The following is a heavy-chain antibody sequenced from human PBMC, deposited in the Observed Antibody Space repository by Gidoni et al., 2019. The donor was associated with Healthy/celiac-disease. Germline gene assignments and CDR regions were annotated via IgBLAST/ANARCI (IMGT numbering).Heavy chain of an antibody. V-gene: IGHV1-69*01. D-gene: IGHD3-22*01. Sequence: QVQLVQSGAEVKKPGSSVQVSCKASGCTFSSYAISWVRQAPGQGLEWMGVIIPIFGTANYAQKFQGRVTITADESTSTAYMELSSLRSEDTAVYYCARGLHYYDSSGYWSGFDYWGQGTLVTVSS. CDR1: GCTFSSYA. CDR3: ARGLHYYDSSGYWSGFDY. CDR2: IIPIFGTA. J-gene: IGHJ4*02.